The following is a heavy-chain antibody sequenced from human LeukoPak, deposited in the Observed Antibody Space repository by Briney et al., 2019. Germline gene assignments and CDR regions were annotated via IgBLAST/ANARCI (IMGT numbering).Heavy chain of an antibody. J-gene: IGHJ4*02. D-gene: IGHD5-18*01. CDR2: FDPEDGET. V-gene: IGHV1-24*01. CDR1: GYTLTELS. Sequence: ASVKVSCKVSGYTLTELSMHWVRQAPGKGLEWMGGFDPEDGETIYAQKFQGRVTMTEDTSTDTAYMELSSLRSDDTAVYYCGRGRGGGYTYGRYYFDYWGQGTLVTVSS. CDR3: GRGRGGGYTYGRYYFDY.